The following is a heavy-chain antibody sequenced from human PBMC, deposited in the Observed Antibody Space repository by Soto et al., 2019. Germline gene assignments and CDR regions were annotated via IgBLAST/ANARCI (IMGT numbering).Heavy chain of an antibody. J-gene: IGHJ2*01. Sequence: QVQLVQSGAEVKKPGSSVKVSCKASGGTFSSYTISWVRQAPGQGLEWMGRIIPILGIANYAQKFQGRVTITADKFTSTAYMELSSLRSEDTAVYYCARALYCSGGSCYSYSDWYFDLWGRGTLVTVSS. CDR2: IIPILGIA. CDR3: ARALYCSGGSCYSYSDWYFDL. V-gene: IGHV1-69*02. D-gene: IGHD2-15*01. CDR1: GGTFSSYT.